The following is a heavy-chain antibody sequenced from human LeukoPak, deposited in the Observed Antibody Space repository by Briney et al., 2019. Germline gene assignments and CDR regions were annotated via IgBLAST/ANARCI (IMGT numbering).Heavy chain of an antibody. CDR2: IYSGGST. CDR1: GFTVSSNY. J-gene: IGHJ3*02. CDR3: ARGSIAVAGTGYAFDI. Sequence: GGSLRLSCAASGFTVSSNYMSWVRQAPGKGLEWVSVIYSGGSTYYADSVKGRFTISRDNSKNTLYLQMNSLRAEDTAVYYCARGSIAVAGTGYAFDIWGQGTMVTVSS. V-gene: IGHV3-53*01. D-gene: IGHD6-13*01.